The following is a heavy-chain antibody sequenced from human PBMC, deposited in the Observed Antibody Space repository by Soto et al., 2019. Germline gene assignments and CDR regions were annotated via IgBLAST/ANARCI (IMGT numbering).Heavy chain of an antibody. CDR2: ISSSGSTI. Sequence: LRLSCAASGFTFSSYEMNWVRQAPGKGLEWFSYISSSGSTIYYADSVKGRFTISRDNAKNSLYLQMNSLRAEDTAVYYCAREFYCSSTSCPFDYWGQGTLVTVSS. J-gene: IGHJ4*02. D-gene: IGHD2-2*01. V-gene: IGHV3-48*03. CDR1: GFTFSSYE. CDR3: AREFYCSSTSCPFDY.